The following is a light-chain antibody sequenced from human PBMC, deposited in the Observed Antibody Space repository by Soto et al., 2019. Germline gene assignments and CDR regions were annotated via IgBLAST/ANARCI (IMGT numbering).Light chain of an antibody. CDR1: QVIENNY. Sequence: DIQMTQSPSSLSASVGDRVTITCRASQVIENNYLAWYQQKPGNVPNLLIYAASTLQSGVPSRFSGGGSGTDFTLTISSLQPEDVATFYCQQYSSAPLTFGGGTKVEIK. CDR2: AAS. J-gene: IGKJ4*01. CDR3: QQYSSAPLT. V-gene: IGKV1-27*01.